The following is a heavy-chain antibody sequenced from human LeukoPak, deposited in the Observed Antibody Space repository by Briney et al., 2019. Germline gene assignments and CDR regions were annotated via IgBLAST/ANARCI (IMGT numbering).Heavy chain of an antibody. D-gene: IGHD2-15*01. J-gene: IGHJ4*02. Sequence: ASVKVSCKASGYIFTNYHIHWVRQAPGQGLEWMGMINPSGGGTGYAQKFQGRVTMTRHTSTSTVYMELSSLGSDDTAVYYCARGLGYCTAGSCYPFHWGQGSLVTVSS. CDR1: GYIFTNYH. V-gene: IGHV1-46*01. CDR3: ARGLGYCTAGSCYPFH. CDR2: INPSGGGT.